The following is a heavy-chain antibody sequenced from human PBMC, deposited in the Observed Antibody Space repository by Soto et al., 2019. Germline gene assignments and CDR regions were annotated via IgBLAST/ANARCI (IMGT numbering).Heavy chain of an antibody. CDR1: GFTFSSYG. V-gene: IGHV3-30*18. Sequence: SLRLSCAASGFTFSSYGMHWFRQSPGKVLEWVAVISYDGSNKYCADSVKGRFTISRDNSKNTLYLQMNSLRAEDTAVYYCAKAMVVATAISGRGGFHKWGQSTVVTVSS. CDR2: ISYDGSNK. J-gene: IGHJ3*02. D-gene: IGHD2-21*02. CDR3: AKAMVVATAISGRGGFHK.